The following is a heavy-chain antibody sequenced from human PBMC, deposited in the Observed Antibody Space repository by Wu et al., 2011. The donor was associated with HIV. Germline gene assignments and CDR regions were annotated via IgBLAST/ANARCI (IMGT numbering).Heavy chain of an antibody. CDR1: GFTFSSYA. D-gene: IGHD3-10*01. CDR2: ISYDGSNK. Sequence: QVQLVESGGGVVQPGRSLRLSCAASGFTFSSYAMHWVRQAPGKGLEWVAVISYDGSNKYYADSVKGRFTISRDNSKNTLYLQMNSLRAEDTAVYYCAREHTMVRTPHMDVWAKGPRSPSP. CDR3: AREHTMVRTPHMDV. J-gene: IGHJ6*02. V-gene: IGHV3-30-3*01.